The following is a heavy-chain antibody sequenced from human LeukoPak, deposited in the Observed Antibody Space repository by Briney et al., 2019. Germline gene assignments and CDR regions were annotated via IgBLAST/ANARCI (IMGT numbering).Heavy chain of an antibody. V-gene: IGHV1-8*03. Sequence: GASVKVSCKASGYTFTNYDIHWVRQATGQGLEWMGWMNPYSGNTGYAQNFQGRITITRNTSISTAYMELSSLRSEDTAVYYCARGDSSGYYDYWGQGTLVTVSS. CDR2: MNPYSGNT. CDR1: GYTFTNYD. CDR3: ARGDSSGYYDY. J-gene: IGHJ4*02. D-gene: IGHD3-22*01.